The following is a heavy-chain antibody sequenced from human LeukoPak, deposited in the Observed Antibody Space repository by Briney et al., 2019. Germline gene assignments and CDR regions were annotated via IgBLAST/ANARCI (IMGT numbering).Heavy chain of an antibody. Sequence: GGSLRLSCAASGFTFSDYYMSWIRQAPGKGLEWVAVIWYDGSNKYYADSVKGRFTISRDNSKNTLYLQMNSLRAEDTAVYYCARDDYSNPGDHWGQGTLVTVSS. CDR1: GFTFSDYY. CDR2: IWYDGSNK. CDR3: ARDDYSNPGDH. V-gene: IGHV3-33*08. J-gene: IGHJ4*02. D-gene: IGHD4-11*01.